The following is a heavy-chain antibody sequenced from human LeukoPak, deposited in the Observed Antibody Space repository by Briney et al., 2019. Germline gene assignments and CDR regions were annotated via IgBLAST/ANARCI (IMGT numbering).Heavy chain of an antibody. CDR2: IGGSSGTV. CDR1: GFTFSIYS. Sequence: PGGSLRLSCAASGFTFSIYSMNWVRQAPGKGLEWVSYIGGSSGTVYYADSVKGRFTVSRDNAENSLYLQINSPRDEDTAVYYCARDRDGYNPYYFDYWGQGTLVTVSS. D-gene: IGHD5-24*01. V-gene: IGHV3-48*02. CDR3: ARDRDGYNPYYFDY. J-gene: IGHJ4*02.